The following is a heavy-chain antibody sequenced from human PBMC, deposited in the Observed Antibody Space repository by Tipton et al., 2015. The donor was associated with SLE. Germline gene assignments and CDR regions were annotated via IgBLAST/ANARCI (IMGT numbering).Heavy chain of an antibody. V-gene: IGHV4-61*01. Sequence: TLSLTCTVSGDSIRSANHYWNWIRQPPGGGLEWIGYVFYSGSTRYNPSLQSRVSISVDTSKKQFSLRLTSVTAADTALYFCARHTSVTYDTFDIWGQGTVVTVSS. D-gene: IGHD2-21*02. CDR1: GDSIRSANHY. CDR2: VFYSGST. J-gene: IGHJ3*02. CDR3: ARHTSVTYDTFDI.